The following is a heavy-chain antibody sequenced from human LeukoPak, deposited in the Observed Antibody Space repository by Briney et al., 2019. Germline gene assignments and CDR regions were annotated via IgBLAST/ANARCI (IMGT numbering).Heavy chain of an antibody. J-gene: IGHJ4*02. V-gene: IGHV3-7*01. D-gene: IGHD3-22*01. CDR2: IKQDGSEK. Sequence: PGGSLRLSCAASGFTFSSHWMSWVRQAPGKGLEWVANIKQDGSEKYYVDSVKGRFTFSRDNAKNSMYLQMNSLRAEDTAVYYCARGYYYDSRGYYPDHWGQGTLVTVSS. CDR1: GFTFSSHW. CDR3: ARGYYYDSRGYYPDH.